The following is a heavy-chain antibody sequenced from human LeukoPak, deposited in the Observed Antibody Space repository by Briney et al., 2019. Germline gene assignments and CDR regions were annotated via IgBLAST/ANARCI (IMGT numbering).Heavy chain of an antibody. Sequence: SETLSLTCAVSGVSISSSNSYWGWIRQPPGKGLEWIGSIYYSGNTYYNASLKSQVSISIDTSKNQFSLRLTSVTAADTAVYYCARQTGSGLFILPGGQGTLVTVSS. V-gene: IGHV4-39*01. CDR3: ARQTGSGLFILP. J-gene: IGHJ4*02. CDR2: IYYSGNT. D-gene: IGHD3/OR15-3a*01. CDR1: GVSISSSNSY.